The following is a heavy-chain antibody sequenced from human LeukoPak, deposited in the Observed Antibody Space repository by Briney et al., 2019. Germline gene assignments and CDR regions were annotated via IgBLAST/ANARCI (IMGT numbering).Heavy chain of an antibody. J-gene: IGHJ4*02. CDR2: LYNSGST. CDR1: GGSITSNF. V-gene: IGHV4-59*08. D-gene: IGHD1-1*01. Sequence: SETLSLTCTVSGGSITSNFWSWIRQPPGKGLQWIGYLYNSGSTSYNPSLKSRATTSGDTSKNQFSLRLNSVTAADTAVYYCARAQPNWNPPDYWGQGTLVTVSS. CDR3: ARAQPNWNPPDY.